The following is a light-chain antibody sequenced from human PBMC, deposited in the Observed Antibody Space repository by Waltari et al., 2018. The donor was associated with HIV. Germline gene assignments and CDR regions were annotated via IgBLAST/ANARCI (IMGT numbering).Light chain of an antibody. Sequence: QSALTQPRSVSGSPGQWVSISFTANGSAVGSSNLVPWYQRHPGKAPKLMIFVVVQRPSGVPARFSGSKSGNTASLTISGLQADDEAEYYFCSYVNTRTPVVFGGGTQVTVL. J-gene: IGLJ3*02. CDR1: GSAVGSSNL. V-gene: IGLV2-11*01. CDR2: VVV. CDR3: CSYVNTRTPVV.